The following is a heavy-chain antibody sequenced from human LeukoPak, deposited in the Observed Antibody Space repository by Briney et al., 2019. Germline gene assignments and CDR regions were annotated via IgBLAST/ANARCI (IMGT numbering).Heavy chain of an antibody. CDR2: ISATSSDI. V-gene: IGHV3-21*04. J-gene: IGHJ4*02. D-gene: IGHD5-12*01. CDR1: GFAFGSFT. Sequence: PGGSLRLSCAGSGFAFGSFTMTWVRQAPGKGLEWVSLISATSSDINYAESVRGRFTISRDNAKNSLFLQMDSLRVEDTAIYYCAKGLFSAYDKYLDSWGQGTLVTVSS. CDR3: AKGLFSAYDKYLDS.